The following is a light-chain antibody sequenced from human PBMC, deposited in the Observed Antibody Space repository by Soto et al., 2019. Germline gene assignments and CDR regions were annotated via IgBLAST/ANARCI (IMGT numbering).Light chain of an antibody. CDR2: KAS. Sequence: DIQMTQSPSSLSASAGDRVTITCRASQSISSYLNWYQQKPGKAPKLLIYKASTLKSGVPSRFSGSGTGTEFTLTISSLQPDDFATYYCQQYKSSSGTFGQGTTVDIK. CDR1: QSISSY. J-gene: IGKJ1*01. V-gene: IGKV1-5*03. CDR3: QQYKSSSGT.